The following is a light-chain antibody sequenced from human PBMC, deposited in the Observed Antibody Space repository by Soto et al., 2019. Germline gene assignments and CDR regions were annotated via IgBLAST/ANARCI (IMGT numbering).Light chain of an antibody. V-gene: IGKV3-15*01. CDR2: GSS. CDR3: PQNNNWPRT. Sequence: ETVMTQSPATLSVSPGERATLSCRASQSVNSDLAWYQKKPGQAPRLLIYGSSTMATGIPARFSGGGSGTEVTLPISILQSEQIAVYYCPQNNNWPRTCSKGTKVQMK. CDR1: QSVNSD. J-gene: IGKJ1*01.